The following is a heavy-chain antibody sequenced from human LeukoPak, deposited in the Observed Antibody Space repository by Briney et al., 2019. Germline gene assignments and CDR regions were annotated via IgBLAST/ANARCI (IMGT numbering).Heavy chain of an antibody. CDR1: GGSISTPGYY. D-gene: IGHD2-21*02. J-gene: IGHJ4*02. CDR2: ISSSSSYI. CDR3: ARDGRCGGDCYAS. Sequence: ETLSLTCTVSGGSISTPGYYWGWVRQAPGKGLEWVSIISSSSSYIYYADSVKGRFTISRDNAKNALYLQMNSLRVEDTAVYYCARDGRCGGDCYASWGQGTLVTVSS. V-gene: IGHV3-21*01.